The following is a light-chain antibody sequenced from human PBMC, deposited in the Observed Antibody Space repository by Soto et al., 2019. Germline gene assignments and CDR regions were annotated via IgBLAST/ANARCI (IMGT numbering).Light chain of an antibody. CDR2: GXS. J-gene: IGKJ4*01. CDR1: HSVSRN. CDR3: QQYNKRTLT. V-gene: IGKV3-15*01. Sequence: IVVTQSPAPLSLSPGERATLSXRASHSVSRNLSWYQQKPGXAPRXXXYGXSTRATGIPARLSGSGSGTEFTRTISSLQSEDCAVYYWQQYNKRTLTFGGGTKVDIK.